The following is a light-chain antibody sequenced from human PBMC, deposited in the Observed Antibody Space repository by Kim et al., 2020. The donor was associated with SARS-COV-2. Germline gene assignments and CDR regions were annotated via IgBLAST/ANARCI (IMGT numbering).Light chain of an antibody. CDR3: QQYNDSPWT. CDR2: TAT. V-gene: IGKV3-20*01. J-gene: IGKJ1*01. Sequence: SPGQGATPSCTASQSLSGSCFVCYQQQPRQPPPLLLYTATSSTPGIPDRFSGSGSGTYFTLTISSLESEDFAVYYCQQYNDSPWTFGQGTKVDIK. CDR1: QSLSGSC.